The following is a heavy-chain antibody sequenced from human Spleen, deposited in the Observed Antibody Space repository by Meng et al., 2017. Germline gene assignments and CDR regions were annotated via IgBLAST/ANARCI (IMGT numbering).Heavy chain of an antibody. CDR3: TTEFGGNGY. D-gene: IGHD4-23*01. V-gene: IGHV3-15*01. Sequence: LSLTCAASGFTFSSYSMNWVRQAPGKGLEWVGHIKSKTNGGTAADATPVKGRFTISRDDSKSTLYLHMSSLKTEDTAVYYCTTEFGGNGYWGQGTLVTVSS. CDR1: GFTFSSYS. J-gene: IGHJ4*02. CDR2: IKSKTNGGTA.